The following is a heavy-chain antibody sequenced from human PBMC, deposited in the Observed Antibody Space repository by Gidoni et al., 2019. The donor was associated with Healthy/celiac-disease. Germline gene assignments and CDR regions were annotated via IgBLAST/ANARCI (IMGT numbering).Heavy chain of an antibody. CDR2: ISSSSSYI. CDR3: ARLDGLNGFGELHYYYYGMDV. V-gene: IGHV3-21*01. D-gene: IGHD3-10*01. J-gene: IGHJ6*02. Sequence: EVQLVESGGGLVKPGGSLRLSCAASGFTFSRYRMNWVRQAPGKGLEWVSSISSSSSYIYYADSVKGRFTISRDNAKNSLYLQMNSLRAEDTAVYYCARLDGLNGFGELHYYYYGMDVWGQGTTVTVSS. CDR1: GFTFSRYR.